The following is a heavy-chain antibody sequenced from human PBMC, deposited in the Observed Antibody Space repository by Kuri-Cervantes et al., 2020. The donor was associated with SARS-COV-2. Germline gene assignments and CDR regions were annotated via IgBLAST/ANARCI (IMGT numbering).Heavy chain of an antibody. J-gene: IGHJ4*02. CDR1: GFTFSGHW. CDR2: INPDGSYT. D-gene: IGHD1-1*01. CDR3: VRDGDHWNFDY. V-gene: IGHV3-74*01. Sequence: GESLKISCAASGFTFSGHWIHWVRQAPGKGLVWVSRINPDGSYTNNADSVKGRFTLSRDNAKNMLVLQMNSLRAEDTAVYYCVRDGDHWNFDYWAQGTLVTVSS.